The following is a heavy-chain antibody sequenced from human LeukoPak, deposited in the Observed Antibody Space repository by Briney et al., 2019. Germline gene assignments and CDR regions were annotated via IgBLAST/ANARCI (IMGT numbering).Heavy chain of an antibody. V-gene: IGHV5-51*01. D-gene: IGHD2-8*01. CDR2: IYPRDPDT. CDR1: GYSFTSYW. CDR3: ARRNGNYYYGMDV. J-gene: IGHJ6*02. Sequence: GESLKISCKGSGYSFTSYWIGWVRQMPGKGLEWMGIIYPRDPDTRYSPSFQGQVTISVDKSISTAYLQWSSLKASDTAIYYCARRNGNYYYGMDVWGQGTTVTVSS.